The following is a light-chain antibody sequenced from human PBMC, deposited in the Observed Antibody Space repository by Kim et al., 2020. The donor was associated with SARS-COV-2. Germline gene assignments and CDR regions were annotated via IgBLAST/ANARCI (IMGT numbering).Light chain of an antibody. Sequence: SSELTQDPAVSVALGQTVRITCQGDSLRTYYASWYQQKPGQAPVLVIYGKNNRPSGIPDRFSGSSSGTTASLTITGAQAEDEADYYCKSRDSSGNLLVFG. CDR1: SLRTYY. CDR2: GKN. J-gene: IGLJ2*01. V-gene: IGLV3-19*01. CDR3: KSRDSSGNLLV.